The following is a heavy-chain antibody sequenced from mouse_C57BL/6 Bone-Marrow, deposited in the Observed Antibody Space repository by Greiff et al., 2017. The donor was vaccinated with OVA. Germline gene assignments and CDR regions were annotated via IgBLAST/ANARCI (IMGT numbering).Heavy chain of an antibody. Sequence: EVMLVESGGGLVQPKGSLKLSCAASGFTFNTYAMHWVRQAPGKGLEWVARIRSKSSNYATYYADSVKDRFTISRDDSQSMLYLQMNNLKTEDTAMDYCVRQGVYGTPFAYWGQGTLVTVSA. CDR3: VRQGVYGTPFAY. J-gene: IGHJ3*01. D-gene: IGHD2-1*01. CDR1: GFTFNTYA. CDR2: IRSKSSNYAT. V-gene: IGHV10-3*01.